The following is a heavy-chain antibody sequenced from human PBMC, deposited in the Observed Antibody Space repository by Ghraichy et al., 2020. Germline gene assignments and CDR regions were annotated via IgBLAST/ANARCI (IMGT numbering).Heavy chain of an antibody. Sequence: SETLSLTFAVYGGSFSGYYWSWIRQPPGKGLECIGEINHSGSTNYNPSLKSRVTISVDTSKNQFSLKLSSVTAADTAVYYCAREGAVADHNWFDPWGQGTLVTVSS. D-gene: IGHD6-19*01. CDR2: INHSGST. CDR1: GGSFSGYY. J-gene: IGHJ5*02. CDR3: AREGAVADHNWFDP. V-gene: IGHV4-34*01.